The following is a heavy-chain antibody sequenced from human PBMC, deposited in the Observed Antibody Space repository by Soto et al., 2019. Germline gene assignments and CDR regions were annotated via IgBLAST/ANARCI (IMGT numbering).Heavy chain of an antibody. V-gene: IGHV4-61*01. CDR2: IYYSGST. CDR3: ARDLLGTAMVPTYFDY. D-gene: IGHD5-18*01. J-gene: IGHJ4*02. Sequence: TSETLSLTCTVSGGSVSSGSYYWSWIRQPPGKGLEWIGYIYYSGSTNYNPSLKSRVTISVDTSKNQFSLKLSSVTAADTAVYYCARDLLGTAMVPTYFDYWGQGTLVTVSS. CDR1: GGSVSSGSYY.